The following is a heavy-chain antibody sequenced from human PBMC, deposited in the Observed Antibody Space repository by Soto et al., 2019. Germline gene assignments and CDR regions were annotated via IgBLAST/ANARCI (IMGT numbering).Heavy chain of an antibody. CDR2: ISPDGSTT. Sequence: VQLVESGGGLVQPGGSLRLSCTASGFTFSSYWMQWVRQAPGKGLVWVSHISPDGSTTSHADSVKGRFTISRDNAKNTLYLQTNSLRAEDTAVYYCARRGVAGALDVWGQGTTVTVSS. D-gene: IGHD2-21*01. CDR3: ARRGVAGALDV. CDR1: GFTFSSYW. J-gene: IGHJ6*02. V-gene: IGHV3-74*01.